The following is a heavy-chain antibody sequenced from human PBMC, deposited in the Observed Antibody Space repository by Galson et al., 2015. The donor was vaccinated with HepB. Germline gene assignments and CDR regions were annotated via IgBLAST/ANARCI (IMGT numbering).Heavy chain of an antibody. CDR3: AREGTEGAAVDY. D-gene: IGHD6-25*01. J-gene: IGHJ4*02. CDR2: IIPIFGTA. Sequence: SVKVSCKASGGTFSSYAISWVRQAPGQGLEWMGGIIPIFGTANYAQKFQDRVAITADESTSTAYMELSSLRSEDTAVYYCAREGTEGAAVDYWGQGTLVTVSS. V-gene: IGHV1-69*13. CDR1: GGTFSSYA.